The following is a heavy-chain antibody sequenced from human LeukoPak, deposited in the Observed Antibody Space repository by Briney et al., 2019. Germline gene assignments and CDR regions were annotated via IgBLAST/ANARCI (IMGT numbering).Heavy chain of an antibody. V-gene: IGHV3-53*01. Sequence: PGGSLRLSCAASGFTVSSNYMSWVRQGPGKGLEWVSVIYSGGSTYYADSVKGRFTISRDSSKNTLYLQMNSLRAEDTAVYYCASDPAVDGDYDHFMDVWGQGTTVTVSS. CDR1: GFTVSSNY. D-gene: IGHD4-17*01. J-gene: IGHJ6*03. CDR3: ASDPAVDGDYDHFMDV. CDR2: IYSGGST.